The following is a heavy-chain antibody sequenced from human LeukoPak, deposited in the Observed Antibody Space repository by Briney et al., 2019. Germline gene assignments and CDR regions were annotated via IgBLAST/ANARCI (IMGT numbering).Heavy chain of an antibody. V-gene: IGHV1-58*01. J-gene: IGHJ5*02. CDR1: GFTFTSSA. CDR3: AAALYNWNDVGWFDP. CDR2: IVVGSGNT. Sequence: GTSVKVSCKASGFTFTSSAVQWVRQARGQRLEWIGWIVVGSGNTNYAQKFQERVTITRDMSTSTAYMELSSLRSEDTAVYYCAAALYNWNDVGWFDPWGQGTLVTVSS. D-gene: IGHD1-20*01.